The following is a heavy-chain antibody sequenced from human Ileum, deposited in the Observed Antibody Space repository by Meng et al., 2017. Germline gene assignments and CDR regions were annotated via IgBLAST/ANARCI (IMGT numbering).Heavy chain of an antibody. Sequence: QWRVQESGPGLVRPSETPSLICAVSGGSVSSSGYQWGWIRQPPGKGLEWIGYASTNYNPSLKSRVTISVDTSKNQFSLKLTSVTAADTAVYYCARDHWGSLDYWGQGVLVTVSS. D-gene: IGHD7-27*01. V-gene: IGHV4-61*08. CDR3: ARDHWGSLDY. CDR2: AST. CDR1: GGSVSSSGYQ. J-gene: IGHJ4*02.